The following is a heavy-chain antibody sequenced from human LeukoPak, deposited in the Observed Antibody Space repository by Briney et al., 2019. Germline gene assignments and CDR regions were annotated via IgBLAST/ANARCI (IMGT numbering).Heavy chain of an antibody. CDR2: IYYSGST. D-gene: IGHD3-3*01. CDR1: GVSISSYY. Sequence: SETLSLTCAVSGVSISSYYWSWIRQPPGKGLEWVGYIYYSGSTNYNPSLKSRVTISVDTSENQFSLKLSSVTAADTVVYYCARDVLAPTIFGVVAHYYYGMDVWGQGTTVTVSS. V-gene: IGHV4-59*01. CDR3: ARDVLAPTIFGVVAHYYYGMDV. J-gene: IGHJ6*02.